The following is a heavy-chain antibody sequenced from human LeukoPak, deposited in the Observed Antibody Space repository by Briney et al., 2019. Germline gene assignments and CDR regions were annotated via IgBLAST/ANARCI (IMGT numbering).Heavy chain of an antibody. CDR1: GGSISSYY. J-gene: IGHJ4*02. Sequence: SETLSLTCTVSGGSISSYYWSWIRPPPGKGLEGIGYIYYSGSTNYNPSLKSRVTISVDTSKNQFSLKLSSVTAADTAVYYCARVHLSSGWYGGSGYYFDYWGQGTLVTVSS. CDR3: ARVHLSSGWYGGSGYYFDY. D-gene: IGHD6-19*01. CDR2: IYYSGST. V-gene: IGHV4-59*01.